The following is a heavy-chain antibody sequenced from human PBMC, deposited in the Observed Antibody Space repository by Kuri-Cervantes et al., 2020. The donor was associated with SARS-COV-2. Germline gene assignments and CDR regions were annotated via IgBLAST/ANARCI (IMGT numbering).Heavy chain of an antibody. Sequence: ETLSLTCAASGFTVSSNYMSWVRQAPGKGLEWVSVIYSGGSTYYADSVKGRFTISRDNSKNTLYLQMNSLRAEDTALYYCAKASSRHFDYWGQGTLVTVSS. J-gene: IGHJ4*02. CDR3: AKASSRHFDY. V-gene: IGHV3-53*05. D-gene: IGHD6-13*01. CDR2: IYSGGST. CDR1: GFTVSSNY.